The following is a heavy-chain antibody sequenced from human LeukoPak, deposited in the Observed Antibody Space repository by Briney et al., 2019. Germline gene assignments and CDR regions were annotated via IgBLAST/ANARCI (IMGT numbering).Heavy chain of an antibody. CDR1: GFTFSNYG. CDR2: IWYDGSNQ. V-gene: IGHV3-33*01. D-gene: IGHD3-16*01. J-gene: IGHJ4*02. CDR3: ARDSELKVGGSFDY. Sequence: GRSLRLSCIGSGFTFSNYGMHWVRQAPNKGLEWVAIIWYDGSNQYYADSVKGRFTVSRDSSKNTMYLQMDSLRAEDTAVYYCARDSELKVGGSFDYWGQGTLVTVSS.